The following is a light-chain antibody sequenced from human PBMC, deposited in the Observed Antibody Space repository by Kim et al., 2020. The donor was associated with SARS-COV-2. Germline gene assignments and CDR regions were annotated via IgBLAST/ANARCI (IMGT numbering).Light chain of an antibody. V-gene: IGKV1-33*01. J-gene: IGKJ2*02. Sequence: SASVGERVTITCQAGQDISNYLNWYQQKPGKAPKLLIDDASNLETGVPSRFSGSGSGTDFTFTISSLQPEDIATYYCQQYDNLPRTFGQGTKLEI. CDR3: QQYDNLPRT. CDR1: QDISNY. CDR2: DAS.